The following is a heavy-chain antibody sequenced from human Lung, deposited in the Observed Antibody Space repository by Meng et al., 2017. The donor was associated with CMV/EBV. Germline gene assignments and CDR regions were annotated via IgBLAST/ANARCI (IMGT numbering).Heavy chain of an antibody. CDR3: ASFPPPGKQWLVTDY. V-gene: IGHV4-4*02. D-gene: IGHD6-19*01. CDR1: GGSSSSSNW. J-gene: IGHJ4*02. CDR2: IYHSEST. Sequence: VPRVEPRQARVDHSGTLPLPCPASGGSSSSSNWCSWVRQPPGKGREWIGEIYHSESTNYNPSLKSRVTISVDKSKNQFSLKLSSVTAADTAVYYCASFPPPGKQWLVTDYWGQGTLVTVSS.